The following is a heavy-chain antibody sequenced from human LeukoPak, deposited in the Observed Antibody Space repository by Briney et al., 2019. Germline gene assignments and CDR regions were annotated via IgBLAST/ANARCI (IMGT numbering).Heavy chain of an antibody. J-gene: IGHJ4*02. CDR1: GFTVSSTY. CDR3: ARDTGYTAIAVD. Sequence: PGGSLRLSCAASGFTVSSTYMSWLRQAPGKGLEWVSVIYDGGSTYYADSVKGRFTISRDNSKNTLYLHMNSLRADDTAVYYCARDTGYTAIAVDWGQGTLVTVSS. D-gene: IGHD6-19*01. CDR2: IYDGGST. V-gene: IGHV3-53*01.